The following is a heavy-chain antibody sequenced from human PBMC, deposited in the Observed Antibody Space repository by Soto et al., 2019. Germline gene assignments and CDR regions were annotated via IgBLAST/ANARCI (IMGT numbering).Heavy chain of an antibody. D-gene: IGHD5-18*01. CDR2: ISYDGSKE. CDR1: GFTFSNYA. J-gene: IGHJ5*02. Sequence: GGSLRLSCAASGFTFSNYAMHWVRQAPGKGLEWVAVISYDGSKEYYADSVKGRFTISRDSSKNTLFLQMNSLRAEDTAVYHCARDEYCYGRGGYRGQCQGELVPGHLYSYGDSTLEGRVVVGAPSRIDFPNPHQAPPWG. V-gene: IGHV3-30-3*01. CDR3: ARDEYCYGRGGYRGQCQGELVPGHLYSYGDSTLEGRVVVGAPSRIDFPNPHQAPP.